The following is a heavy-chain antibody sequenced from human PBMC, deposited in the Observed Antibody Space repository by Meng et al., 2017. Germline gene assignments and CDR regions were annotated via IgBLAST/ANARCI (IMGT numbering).Heavy chain of an antibody. D-gene: IGHD6-13*01. CDR2: ISYDGSNK. V-gene: IGHV3-30*01. Sequence: GESLKISCAASGFTFSSYAMHWLRQAPGKGLEWVAVISYDGSNKYYADSVKGRFTISRDNSKNTLYLQMNSLRAEDTAVYYCARDSSSGDFDYWGQGTLVTVSS. CDR3: ARDSSSGDFDY. CDR1: GFTFSSYA. J-gene: IGHJ4*02.